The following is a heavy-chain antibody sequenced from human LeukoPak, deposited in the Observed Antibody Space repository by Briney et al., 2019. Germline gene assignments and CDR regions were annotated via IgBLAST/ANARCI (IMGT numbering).Heavy chain of an antibody. CDR3: GRGGGWKMDY. CDR2: IKTDGRQI. CDR1: GIIFSDHW. D-gene: IGHD3-10*01. J-gene: IGHJ4*02. V-gene: IGHV3-7*04. Sequence: GGSLRLSCAASGIIFSDHWMTWVRQAPGKGLEWVATIKTDGRQIYYVDSVKGRFTISRDNAKNSLFLQMNSLRADDTAIYFYGRGGGWKMDYWGQGTLATVSS.